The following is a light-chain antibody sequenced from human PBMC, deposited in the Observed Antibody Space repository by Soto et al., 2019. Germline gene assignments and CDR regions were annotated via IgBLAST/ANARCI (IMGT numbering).Light chain of an antibody. J-gene: IGKJ2*01. CDR2: DTT. CDR1: QDLMNY. CDR3: QQYVNLPYT. Sequence: DIQMTQSPTSLAASVGDRVTITCQASQDLMNYLNWYQQKPGEAPKLLIYDTTTLEEGVPTRFSGGGSGTDFTFTIIGLQPEDAAIYFCQQYVNLPYTFGQGTKLEFK. V-gene: IGKV1-33*01.